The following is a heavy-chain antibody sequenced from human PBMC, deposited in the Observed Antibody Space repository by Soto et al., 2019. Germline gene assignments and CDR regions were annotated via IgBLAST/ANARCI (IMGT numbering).Heavy chain of an antibody. J-gene: IGHJ6*02. V-gene: IGHV3-73*02. CDR3: TRLGWGSGPDV. D-gene: IGHD6-19*01. CDR1: GFTFSGSA. CDR2: IRSKANSYAT. Sequence: EVQLVESGGGLVQPGGSLKLSCAASGFTFSGSAMHWVRQASGKGLEWVGRIRSKANSYATACAASVKGRFTISRDDSKNTAYLQMNSLKTEDTAVYYCTRLGWGSGPDVWGQGTTVTVSS.